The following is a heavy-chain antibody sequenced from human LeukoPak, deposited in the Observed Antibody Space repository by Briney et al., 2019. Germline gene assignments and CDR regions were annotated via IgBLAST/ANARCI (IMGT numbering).Heavy chain of an antibody. CDR1: GYTFTSYD. J-gene: IGHJ3*02. D-gene: IGHD3-22*01. V-gene: IGHV1-8*01. CDR2: MNPNTGNT. CDR3: ARHRLPRVYYDSSGYYHAAFDI. Sequence: GASVKVSCKASGYTFTSYDINWVRQATGQGLEWMGWMNPNTGNTGYAQKLQGRVTMTTDTSTSTAYMELRSLRSDDTAVYYCARHRLPRVYYDSSGYYHAAFDIWGQGTMVTVSS.